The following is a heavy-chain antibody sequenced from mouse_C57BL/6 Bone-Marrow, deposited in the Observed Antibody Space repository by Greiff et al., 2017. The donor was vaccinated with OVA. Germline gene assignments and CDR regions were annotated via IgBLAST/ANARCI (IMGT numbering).Heavy chain of an antibody. CDR3: AREGLLNYFDY. CDR2: IYPGDGDT. J-gene: IGHJ2*01. Sequence: QVHVKQSGAELVKPGASVKISCKASGYAFSSYWMHWVKQRPGKGLEWIGQIYPGDGDTNYNGKFKGKATLTADKSSSTAYMQLSSLTSEDSAVYFCAREGLLNYFDYWGQGTTLTVSS. V-gene: IGHV1-80*01. CDR1: GYAFSSYW. D-gene: IGHD1-1*01.